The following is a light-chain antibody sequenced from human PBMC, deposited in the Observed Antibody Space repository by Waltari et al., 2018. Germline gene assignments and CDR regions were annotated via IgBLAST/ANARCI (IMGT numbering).Light chain of an antibody. Sequence: DIVMTQSPDSLAVSLGERATINCKSRQTVLYSSNNKNYLAWYQQKPGQPPKLLIYWASTRESGVPDRFSGSGSGTDFTLTISSLQAEDVAVYYCQQYYITPPTFGQGTKVEIK. CDR1: QTVLYSSNNKNY. J-gene: IGKJ1*01. V-gene: IGKV4-1*01. CDR2: WAS. CDR3: QQYYITPPT.